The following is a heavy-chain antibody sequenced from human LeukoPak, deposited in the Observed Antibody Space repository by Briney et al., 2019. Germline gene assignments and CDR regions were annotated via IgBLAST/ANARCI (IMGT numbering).Heavy chain of an antibody. CDR2: INPNTGDT. J-gene: IGHJ4*02. CDR3: AREGRYSSNWYPPFDY. Sequence: ASVKVSCKSSGYTFTGYYMHWVRQAPGQGLEWMGRINPNTGDTNYAQNFQGRVTMTRDTSISTAYMELSGLRFDDTAVYYCAREGRYSSNWYPPFDYWGQGTLVTVSS. D-gene: IGHD6-13*01. CDR1: GYTFTGYY. V-gene: IGHV1-2*06.